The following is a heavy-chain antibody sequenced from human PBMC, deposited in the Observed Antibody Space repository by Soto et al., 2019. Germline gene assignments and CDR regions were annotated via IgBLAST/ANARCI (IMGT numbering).Heavy chain of an antibody. CDR1: GFTVSSNY. Sequence: GGSLRLCCAASGFTVSSNYMSWVRQAPGKGLEWVSVIYSGGSTYYADSVKGRFTISRDNSKNTLYLQMDSLRAEDTAVYYCARERAVAGTRSFDYYYYYGMDVWGQGTTVTVSS. CDR3: ARERAVAGTRSFDYYYYYGMDV. CDR2: IYSGGST. D-gene: IGHD6-19*01. J-gene: IGHJ6*02. V-gene: IGHV3-53*01.